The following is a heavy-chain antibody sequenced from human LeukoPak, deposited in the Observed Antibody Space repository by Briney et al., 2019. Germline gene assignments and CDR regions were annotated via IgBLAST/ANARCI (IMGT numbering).Heavy chain of an antibody. V-gene: IGHV4-61*02. J-gene: IGHJ5*02. CDR2: IYTSGST. D-gene: IGHD3-10*01. CDR1: GGSISSGSYY. CDR3: ARSRTMVRGVIGRFDP. Sequence: SETLSLTCTVSGGSISSGSYYWSWIRQPAGKGLEWIGRIYTSGSTNYNPSLKSRVTISVDTSKNQFSLKLSSVTAADTAVYYCARSRTMVRGVIGRFDPWGQGTLVTVSS.